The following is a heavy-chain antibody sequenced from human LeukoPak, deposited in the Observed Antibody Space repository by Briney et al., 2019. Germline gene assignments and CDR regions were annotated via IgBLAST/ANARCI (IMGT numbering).Heavy chain of an antibody. J-gene: IGHJ4*02. CDR3: AREGLPYSGDY. V-gene: IGHV3-7*01. CDR2: IKGDGSEI. CDR1: GFTFSSYW. D-gene: IGHD4-11*01. Sequence: GGSLRLSCAASGFTFSSYWMRWVRQTPGKGLEWVANIKGDGSEINYVDSVKGRFTISRDNAKNSLSLQMNSLTADATGVYYCAREGLPYSGDYWGQGTLVTVSS.